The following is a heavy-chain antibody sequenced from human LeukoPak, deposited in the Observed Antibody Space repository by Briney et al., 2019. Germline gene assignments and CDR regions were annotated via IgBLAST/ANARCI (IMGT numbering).Heavy chain of an antibody. J-gene: IGHJ6*03. CDR3: ARGQDYYYYYMDV. Sequence: GGSLRLSCEASGITFSTNSMNWVRQAPGKGLEWVSYISSSGSTKYYADSVKGRFTISRDNAKNSVYLQMNSLRAEDTAVYYCARGQDYYYYYMDVWGKGTTVTISS. V-gene: IGHV3-48*01. CDR2: ISSSGSTK. CDR1: GITFSTNS.